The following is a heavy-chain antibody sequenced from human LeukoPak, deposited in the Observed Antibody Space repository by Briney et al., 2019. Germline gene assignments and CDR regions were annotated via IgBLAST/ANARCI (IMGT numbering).Heavy chain of an antibody. CDR3: ARHETKWLPTPYFDY. CDR2: IYYSGST. V-gene: IGHV4-59*08. J-gene: IGHJ4*02. CDR1: GGSICSYY. Sequence: SETLSLTCTVSGGSICSYYWSWIRQPPGKGLEWIGYIYYSGSTNYNPSLKSRVTISVDTSKNQFSLKLSSVTAADTAVYYCARHETKWLPTPYFDYWGQGTLVTVSS. D-gene: IGHD3-22*01.